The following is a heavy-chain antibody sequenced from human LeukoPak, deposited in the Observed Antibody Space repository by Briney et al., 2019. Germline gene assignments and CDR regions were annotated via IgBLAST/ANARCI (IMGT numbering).Heavy chain of an antibody. CDR1: SGSFSGYY. V-gene: IGHV4-34*01. CDR3: ARDRPVGYCSSTSCYPYYYYYMDV. Sequence: SETLSLTCAVYSGSFSGYYWSWIRQPPGKGLEWIGEINHSGSTNYNPSLKSRVTISVDTSKNQFSLKLSSVTAADTAVYYCARDRPVGYCSSTSCYPYYYYYMDVWGKGTTVTVSS. D-gene: IGHD2-2*01. J-gene: IGHJ6*03. CDR2: INHSGST.